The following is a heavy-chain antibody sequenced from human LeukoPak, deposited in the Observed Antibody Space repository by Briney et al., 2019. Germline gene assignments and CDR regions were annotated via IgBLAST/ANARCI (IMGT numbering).Heavy chain of an antibody. D-gene: IGHD6-19*01. CDR3: AKGTHSSGWYGGFDY. J-gene: IGHJ4*02. V-gene: IGHV3-9*01. Sequence: PGGSLRLSCAASGFTFDDYAMHWVRQAPGKDLEWVSGISWNSGSIGYADSVKGRFTISRDNAKNSLYLQMNSLRAEDTALYYCAKGTHSSGWYGGFDYWGQGTLVTVSS. CDR2: ISWNSGSI. CDR1: GFTFDDYA.